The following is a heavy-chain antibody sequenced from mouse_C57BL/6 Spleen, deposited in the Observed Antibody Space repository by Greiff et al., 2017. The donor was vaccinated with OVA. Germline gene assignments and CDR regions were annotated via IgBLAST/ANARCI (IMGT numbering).Heavy chain of an antibody. CDR3: ARGTIYYGNYLKDY. Sequence: EVQVVESGPGLVKPSQSLSLTCSVTGYSITSGYYWNWIRQFPGNKLEWMGYISYDGSNNYNPSLKNRISITRDTSKNQFFLKLNSVTTEDTATYYCARGTIYYGNYLKDYWGQGTTLTVSS. D-gene: IGHD2-1*01. V-gene: IGHV3-6*01. CDR2: ISYDGSN. CDR1: GYSITSGYY. J-gene: IGHJ2*01.